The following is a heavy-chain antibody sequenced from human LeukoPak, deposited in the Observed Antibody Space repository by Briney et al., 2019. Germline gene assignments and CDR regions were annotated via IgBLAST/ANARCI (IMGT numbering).Heavy chain of an antibody. CDR2: ISSSGSTI. V-gene: IGHV3-48*03. J-gene: IGHJ4*02. CDR3: ARPGIPAADDFDY. Sequence: GGSLRLSCAASGFTFSSYEMNWVRQAPGKGLEWVSYISSSGSTIYYADSVKGRFTISRDNAKNSLYLQMNSLRAEDTAVYYCARPGIPAADDFDYWGQGTLVTVSS. D-gene: IGHD6-13*01. CDR1: GFTFSSYE.